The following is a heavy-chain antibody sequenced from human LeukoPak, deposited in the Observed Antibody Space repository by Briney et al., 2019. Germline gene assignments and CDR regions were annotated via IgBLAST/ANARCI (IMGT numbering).Heavy chain of an antibody. CDR2: IKQDGSEK. D-gene: IGHD1-26*01. J-gene: IGHJ5*02. V-gene: IGHV3-7*01. CDR1: GFTFSSYR. CDR3: AREPVGATGCWFDP. Sequence: PGGSLRLSCAASGFTFSSYRMSWVRQAPGKGLEWVANIKQDGSEKYYVDSVKGRFTISRDNAKNSLYLQMNSLRAEDTAVYYCAREPVGATGCWFDPWGQGTLVTVSS.